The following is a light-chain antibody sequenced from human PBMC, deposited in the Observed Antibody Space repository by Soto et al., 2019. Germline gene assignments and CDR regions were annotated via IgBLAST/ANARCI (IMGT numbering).Light chain of an antibody. J-gene: IGLJ3*02. Sequence: QSALTQPASVSGSPGQSITISCTGTSSDVGDYKFVSWYQQHPGKAPKLMIYEVSYRPSGVSNRFSGSKSGNTASLTISGLQAEDEADYYCSSYTDSSTVFGGGTKVTVL. CDR2: EVS. CDR3: SSYTDSSTV. CDR1: SSDVGDYKF. V-gene: IGLV2-14*01.